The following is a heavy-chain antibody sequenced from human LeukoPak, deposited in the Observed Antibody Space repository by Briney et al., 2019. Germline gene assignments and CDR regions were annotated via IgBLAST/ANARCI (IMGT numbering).Heavy chain of an antibody. V-gene: IGHV3-74*03. CDR3: AREGMVATFDY. CDR2: INSDGSST. Sequence: GGSLRLSCAASGFAFSSDWMHWVRQAPGKGLVWVSRINSDGSSTTYADSVKGRFTISRDNAKNTLYLQMNSLRAEDTAIYYCAREGMVATFDYWGQGTLVTVSS. CDR1: GFAFSSDW. J-gene: IGHJ4*02. D-gene: IGHD5-12*01.